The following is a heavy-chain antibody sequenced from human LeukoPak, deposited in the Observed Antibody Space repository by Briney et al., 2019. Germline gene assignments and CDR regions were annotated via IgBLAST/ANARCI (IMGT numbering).Heavy chain of an antibody. V-gene: IGHV3-11*01. D-gene: IGHD3-10*01. J-gene: IGHJ4*02. CDR3: ARQWFGDY. CDR2: ITSSGTNI. Sequence: GGSLRLSCAASGFTFSDYYMSWIRQTPGKGPEWLSYITSSGTNIYYAGSVKGRFTVSRDNAKNSLYLQMNSLRAEDTAVYYCARQWFGDYWGQGTLVTVSS. CDR1: GFTFSDYY.